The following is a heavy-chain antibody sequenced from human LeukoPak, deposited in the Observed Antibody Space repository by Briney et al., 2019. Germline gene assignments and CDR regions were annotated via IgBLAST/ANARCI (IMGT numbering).Heavy chain of an antibody. V-gene: IGHV4-34*01. J-gene: IGHJ4*02. CDR2: INHSGST. Sequence: SETLSLTCAVYGGSFGGYYWSWIRQPPGKGLEWIGEINHSGSTNYNPSLKSRVTISVDTSKNQFSLKLSSVTAADTAVYYCARHPHYYDSSGYWQSRGRYYFDYWGQGTLVTVSS. CDR1: GGSFGGYY. CDR3: ARHPHYYDSSGYWQSRGRYYFDY. D-gene: IGHD3-22*01.